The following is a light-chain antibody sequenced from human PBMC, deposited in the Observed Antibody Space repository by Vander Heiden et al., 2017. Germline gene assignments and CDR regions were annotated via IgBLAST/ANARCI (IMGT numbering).Light chain of an antibody. J-gene: IGKJ5*01. CDR2: AAS. Sequence: DIPMTQSPSSLSASLGDRVTITCGASQSISCYFNFYHLKPGKAPKLLIYAASSLQSGVPSRFSGSGSATDFTLTISSLPPEDFATYYCQQSYSTFAFGQGTRLEIK. CDR1: QSISCY. V-gene: IGKV1-39*01. CDR3: QQSYSTFA.